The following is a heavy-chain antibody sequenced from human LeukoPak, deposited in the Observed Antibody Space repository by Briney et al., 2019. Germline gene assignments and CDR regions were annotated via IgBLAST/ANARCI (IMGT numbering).Heavy chain of an antibody. CDR3: EKADHSGFQTYHFDY. V-gene: IGHV3-30*02. D-gene: IGHD3-22*01. J-gene: IGHJ4*02. CDR1: GFTFSSYG. Sequence: GGSLRLSCAASGFTFSSYGMHWVRQAPGKGLEWVAFIRYDGSNKYYTDSVKGRFTISRDNSKNTLYMQMNSLRSEDTAVYYCEKADHSGFQTYHFDYWGQGTLVTVSS. CDR2: IRYDGSNK.